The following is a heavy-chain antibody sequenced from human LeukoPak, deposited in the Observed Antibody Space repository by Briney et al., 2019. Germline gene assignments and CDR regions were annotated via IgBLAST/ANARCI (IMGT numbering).Heavy chain of an antibody. V-gene: IGHV5-51*01. Sequence: GESLKITCKGSGYSFTSYWIGWVPQMPGKGLEWMGIIYPGDSDTRYSPSFQGQVTISADKSISTAYLQWSSLKASDTAMYYCARLETAMVTGIDYWGQGTLVTVSS. CDR1: GYSFTSYW. CDR2: IYPGDSDT. J-gene: IGHJ4*02. CDR3: ARLETAMVTGIDY. D-gene: IGHD5-18*01.